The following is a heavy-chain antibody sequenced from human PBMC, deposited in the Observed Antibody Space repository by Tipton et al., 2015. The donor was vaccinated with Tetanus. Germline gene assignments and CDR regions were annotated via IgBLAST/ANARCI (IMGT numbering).Heavy chain of an antibody. CDR1: GVSISSGGYY. J-gene: IGHJ6*02. CDR2: IYYTGTT. V-gene: IGHV4-31*03. D-gene: IGHD6-25*01. CDR3: ARDSRLFYAMDV. Sequence: TLSLTCTVSGVSISSGGYYWSWIRQHPGKGLEWIGYIYYTGTTYYNPSFKSRVSISVDTSMSQFSLELNSVTAADTAVYYCARDSRLFYAMDVWGQGATVAVSS.